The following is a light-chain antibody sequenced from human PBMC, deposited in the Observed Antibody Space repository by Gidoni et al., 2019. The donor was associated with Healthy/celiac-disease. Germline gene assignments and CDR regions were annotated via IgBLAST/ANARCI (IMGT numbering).Light chain of an antibody. J-gene: IGKJ5*01. V-gene: IGKV3-11*01. CDR2: DAS. CDR1: QSVSSY. CDR3: QQRSNWPPTIT. Sequence: EIVLTQSLATLSLSPGERATLSCRASQSVSSYLAWYKQKPGQAPRLLIYDASNRATGIPARFSGSGSGTDFTLTISSLEPEDFAVYYCQQRSNWPPTITFGQGTRLEIK.